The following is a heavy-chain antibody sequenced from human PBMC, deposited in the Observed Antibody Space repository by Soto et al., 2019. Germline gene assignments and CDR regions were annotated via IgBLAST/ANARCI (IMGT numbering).Heavy chain of an antibody. D-gene: IGHD3-22*01. Sequence: QVQLVQSGAEVKKPGASVKVSCKASGYTFTSSGMSWVRQAPGQGLEWMGWISAPTGSSEYAQRFQGRVTMTTDRSTSTAYMELRSLRSDDTAVYYCAREFFYQGSDSRGYSFDAFDFWGPGTLVTVSS. CDR1: GYTFTSSG. CDR3: AREFFYQGSDSRGYSFDAFDF. V-gene: IGHV1-18*01. J-gene: IGHJ3*01. CDR2: ISAPTGSS.